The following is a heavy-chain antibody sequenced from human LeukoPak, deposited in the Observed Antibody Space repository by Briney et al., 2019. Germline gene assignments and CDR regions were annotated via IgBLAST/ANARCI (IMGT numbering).Heavy chain of an antibody. CDR1: GGSISSYY. Sequence: PSETLSLTCTVSGGSISSYYWSWIRQPPGKGLEWVGYIYATGNTNYNPSLQSRVTISVDTSKNQFSLKLTSVTGADTALYYCARHSSVVRGWFDPWGQGTLVTVSS. CDR2: IYATGNT. D-gene: IGHD2-15*01. V-gene: IGHV4-4*09. J-gene: IGHJ5*02. CDR3: ARHSSVVRGWFDP.